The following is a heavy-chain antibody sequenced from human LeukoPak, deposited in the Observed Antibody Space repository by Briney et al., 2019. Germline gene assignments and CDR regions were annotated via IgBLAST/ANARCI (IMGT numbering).Heavy chain of an antibody. J-gene: IGHJ4*02. CDR1: GFTFSSYS. CDR2: ISSSSSYI. D-gene: IGHD1-26*01. CDR3: ARARGATTVDY. Sequence: GGSLRLSCAASGFTFSSYSMNWVPQAPGKGLEWVSSISSSSSYIYYADSVKGRFTISRDNAKNSLYLQMNSLRAEDTAVYYCARARGATTVDYWGQGTLVTVSS. V-gene: IGHV3-21*01.